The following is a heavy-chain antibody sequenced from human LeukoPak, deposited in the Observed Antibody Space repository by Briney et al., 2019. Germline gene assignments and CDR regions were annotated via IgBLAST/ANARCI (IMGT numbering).Heavy chain of an antibody. CDR3: AKGDCGSSSCTRLDN. CDR2: ISWNGGGV. Sequence: GGSLRLSCEASGFTFEDSGMHWVRQGPGKGLEWGSGISWNGGGVGYAASVKGRFTISRDNAKKSLFLQMNGLRPEDTALYYCAKGDCGSSSCTRLDNWGQGTLVTVSS. J-gene: IGHJ4*02. CDR1: GFTFEDSG. D-gene: IGHD2-2*01. V-gene: IGHV3-9*01.